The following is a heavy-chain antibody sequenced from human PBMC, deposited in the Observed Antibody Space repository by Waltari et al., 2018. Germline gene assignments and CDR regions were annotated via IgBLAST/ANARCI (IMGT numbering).Heavy chain of an antibody. CDR2: FRSGGSST. V-gene: IGHV3-23*01. CDR3: AKVNWSGYSA. J-gene: IGHJ5*02. Sequence: EVQLLESGGGLVQPGGSLRLSCAASGFPFSTDAMSWVRQAPGKVLGWVSAFRSGGSSTFYAGSVRVRFTISSDNSKNTLYLQMNSLRGEDTAVYYCAKVNWSGYSAWGQGTLVTVSS. D-gene: IGHD3-3*01. CDR1: GFPFSTDA.